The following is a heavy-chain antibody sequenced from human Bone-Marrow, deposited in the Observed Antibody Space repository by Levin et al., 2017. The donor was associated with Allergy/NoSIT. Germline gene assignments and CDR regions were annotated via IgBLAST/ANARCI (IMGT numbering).Heavy chain of an antibody. CDR1: GGPISSSLYY. D-gene: IGHD2-8*01. J-gene: IGHJ5*02. CDR3: AIPRGGYCSEGVCYNNWFDP. Sequence: PSETLSLTCTVSGGPISSSLYYWGWIRQPPGKGLEWIGTVHYSGDIYYNPSLKSRVTISVDTSRNHFSLKLTSVTAADTALYYCAIPRGGYCSEGVCYNNWFDPWGQGTLVTVSS. CDR2: VHYSGDI. V-gene: IGHV4-39*02.